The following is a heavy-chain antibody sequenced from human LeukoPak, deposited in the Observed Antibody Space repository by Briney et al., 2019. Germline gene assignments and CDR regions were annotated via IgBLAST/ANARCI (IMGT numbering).Heavy chain of an antibody. CDR3: ARGGGGEYSSGWYDY. J-gene: IGHJ4*02. V-gene: IGHV4-59*01. Sequence: SETLSLTCTVSGGSISSYYWSWIRQPPGKGLEGFGYIYYSGSTNYTPSLKSRVTISVDTSKNQFSLKLSSVTAADTAVYYCARGGGGEYSSGWYDYWGQGTLVTVSS. CDR1: GGSISSYY. D-gene: IGHD6-19*01. CDR2: IYYSGST.